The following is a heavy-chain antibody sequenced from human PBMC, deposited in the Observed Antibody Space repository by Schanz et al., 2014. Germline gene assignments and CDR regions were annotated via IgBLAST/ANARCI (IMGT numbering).Heavy chain of an antibody. D-gene: IGHD3-10*01. CDR1: GFTFSSYA. V-gene: IGHV3-33*08. CDR3: ASGVHVSSLQKGLQF. Sequence: QVQLVESGGGVVQPGRSLRLSCAASGFTFSSYAMSWVRQAPGKGLEWVAVIWNNGVTKYYADSVRGRFTISRDNAKNTLYLQMNSLRAEDTAVYYCASGVHVSSLQKGLQFWGRGTLVIVSS. J-gene: IGHJ1*01. CDR2: IWNNGVTK.